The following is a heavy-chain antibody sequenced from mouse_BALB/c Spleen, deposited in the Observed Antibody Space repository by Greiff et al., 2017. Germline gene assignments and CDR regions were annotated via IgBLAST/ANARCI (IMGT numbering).Heavy chain of an antibody. Sequence: EVQRVESGGGLVQPGGSRKLSCAASGFTFSSFGMHWVRQAPEKGLEWVAYISSGSSTIYYADTVKGRFTISRDNPKNTLFLQMTSLRSEDTAMYYCARDYGSRERLYAMDYWGQGTSVTVSS. D-gene: IGHD1-1*01. J-gene: IGHJ4*01. V-gene: IGHV5-17*02. CDR3: ARDYGSRERLYAMDY. CDR1: GFTFSSFG. CDR2: ISSGSSTI.